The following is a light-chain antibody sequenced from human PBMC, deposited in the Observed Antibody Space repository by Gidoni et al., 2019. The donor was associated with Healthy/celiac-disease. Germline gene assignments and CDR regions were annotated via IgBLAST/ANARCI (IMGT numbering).Light chain of an antibody. CDR3: QQRSNWLT. CDR1: QSVSSY. Sequence: EIVLTQSPATLSLSPGERATLSCRASQSVSSYLAWDQQKPGQAPRLLIYDASNRATGIPDRCSGSGSGTDFTLTISSLEPEEFAVYYWQQRSNWLTFGGGTKVEIK. V-gene: IGKV3-11*01. J-gene: IGKJ4*01. CDR2: DAS.